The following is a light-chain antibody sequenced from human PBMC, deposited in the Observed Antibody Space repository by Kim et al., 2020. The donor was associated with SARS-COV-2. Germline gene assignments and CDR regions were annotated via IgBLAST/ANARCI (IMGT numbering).Light chain of an antibody. J-gene: IGLJ2*01. CDR2: EDD. CDR1: SGSIADNY. V-gene: IGLV6-57*03. CDR3: QSYNRDNVI. Sequence: KTRTVSCTRSSGSIADNYVQWYQRRPGGVPTTVIYEDDQRPSGVSDRFSGSIDNSSNSASLTISGLRTEDEADYYCQSYNRDNVIFGGGTKLTVL.